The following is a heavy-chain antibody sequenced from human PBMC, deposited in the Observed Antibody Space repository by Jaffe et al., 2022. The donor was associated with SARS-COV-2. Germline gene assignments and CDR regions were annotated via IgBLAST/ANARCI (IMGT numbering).Heavy chain of an antibody. CDR3: ARPDCSSSDCHTLEF. Sequence: QVQLVQSGAEVQRPGASVKVSCKASGYKFTDYYIHWVRQAPGQGLEWVGRINPNNGDTNYAQKFEGRVTMTGDSSIDTAYMDLNSLRSDDTALYYCARPDCSSSDCHTLEFWGQGTLVSVSS. CDR2: INPNNGDT. D-gene: IGHD2-2*01. J-gene: IGHJ4*02. V-gene: IGHV1-2*06. CDR1: GYKFTDYY.